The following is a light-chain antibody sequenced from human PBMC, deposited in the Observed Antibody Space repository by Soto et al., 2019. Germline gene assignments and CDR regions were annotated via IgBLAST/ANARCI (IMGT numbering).Light chain of an antibody. CDR2: GAS. CDR3: QQYNDWPPYT. CDR1: QSVSSD. J-gene: IGKJ2*01. V-gene: IGKV3-15*01. Sequence: DIVMTQSPATLSVSPGERATLSCRASQSVSSDLAWYQQKPGQAPRLLIYGASTRATGIPTRFSGSGSGTEFTFTISSLQSEDFAVYYCQQYNDWPPYTFGKGNRLEIK.